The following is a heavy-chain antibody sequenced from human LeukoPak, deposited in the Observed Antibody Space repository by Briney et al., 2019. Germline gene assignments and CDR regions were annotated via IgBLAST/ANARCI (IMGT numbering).Heavy chain of an antibody. CDR3: ARDPWGYTITGGP. V-gene: IGHV3-21*01. Sequence: GGSLRLSCAASGFTFSSYTMNWVRQAPGKGLEWVSSITISSNYIYYTDSVKGRFTISRDNAKNSLYLQMSSLRADDTAVYYCARDPWGYTITGGPWGQGTLVTVSS. J-gene: IGHJ5*02. CDR1: GFTFSSYT. D-gene: IGHD1-20*01. CDR2: ITISSNYI.